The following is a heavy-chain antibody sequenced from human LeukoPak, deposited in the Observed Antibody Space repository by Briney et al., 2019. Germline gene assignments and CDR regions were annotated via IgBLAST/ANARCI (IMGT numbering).Heavy chain of an antibody. V-gene: IGHV3-11*01. D-gene: IGHD3-10*01. CDR3: AREAYGSSIDY. Sequence: GSLRLSCATSGFNFRDYYLSWIRPGSGKGLEWVSYISSSGSTIYYADSVKGRFTISRDNAKNSLYLQMNSLRAEDTAVYYCAREAYGSSIDYWGQGTLVTVSS. CDR2: ISSSGSTI. CDR1: GFNFRDYY. J-gene: IGHJ4*02.